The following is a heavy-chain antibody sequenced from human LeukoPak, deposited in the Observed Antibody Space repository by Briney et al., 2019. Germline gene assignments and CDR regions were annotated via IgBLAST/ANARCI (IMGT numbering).Heavy chain of an antibody. D-gene: IGHD3-22*01. J-gene: IGHJ4*02. CDR2: IKSKTDGGTT. CDR3: SRHYYDRSGYYDY. Sequence: GGSLRLSCAASGFTFSNAWMSWVRQAPGKGLEWVGRIKSKTDGGTTDYAASVKGRFTISRDDSKNTLYLQMKSLKTEDTAVYYCSRHYYDRSGYYDYWGQGTLVTVSS. V-gene: IGHV3-15*01. CDR1: GFTFSNAW.